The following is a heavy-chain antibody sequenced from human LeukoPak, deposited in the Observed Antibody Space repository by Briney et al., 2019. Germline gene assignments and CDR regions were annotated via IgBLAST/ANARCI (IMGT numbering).Heavy chain of an antibody. V-gene: IGHV3-33*01. D-gene: IGHD1-26*01. CDR2: IWSDGSHQ. J-gene: IGHJ4*02. CDR1: GFTFNTYG. Sequence: GKSLRLSCAASGFTFNTYGMHWVRQALGKGLEWVAVIWSDGSHQTYADSVRGRFTISRDNSKSTLYLQMNSLRTEDTAVYCCATDRGGYPFDYWGQGTLVTVSS. CDR3: ATDRGGYPFDY.